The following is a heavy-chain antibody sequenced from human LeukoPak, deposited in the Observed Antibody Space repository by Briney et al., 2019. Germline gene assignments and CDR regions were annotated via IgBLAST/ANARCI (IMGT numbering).Heavy chain of an antibody. D-gene: IGHD1-7*01. CDR1: GYTFTSYD. Sequence: ASVKVSCKASGYTFTSYDINWVRLASGQGLEWMGWMNPNSGNSGYAQKFQGRVTMTTITSISTAYMEVSSLRSEDTAVYYCARGITGTTPPPVYWGQGTLVTVSS. CDR3: ARGITGTTPPPVY. CDR2: MNPNSGNS. V-gene: IGHV1-8*01. J-gene: IGHJ4*02.